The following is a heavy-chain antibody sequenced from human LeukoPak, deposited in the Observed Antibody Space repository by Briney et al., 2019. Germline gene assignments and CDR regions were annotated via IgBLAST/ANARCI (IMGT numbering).Heavy chain of an antibody. J-gene: IGHJ6*03. Sequence: ASVKVSCKASGYTFTGYYMHWVRQAPGQGLEWMGWINPNSGGTNYAQKFQGRVTMTRDTSISTVYMELSRLRSDDTAVYYCARDGNEGGYYGSGHYYYYYMDVWGKGTTVTVSS. V-gene: IGHV1-2*02. D-gene: IGHD3-10*01. CDR2: INPNSGGT. CDR3: ARDGNEGGYYGSGHYYYYYMDV. CDR1: GYTFTGYY.